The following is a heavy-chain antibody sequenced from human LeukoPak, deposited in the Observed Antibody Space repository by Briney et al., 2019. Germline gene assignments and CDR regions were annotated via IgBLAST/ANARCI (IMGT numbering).Heavy chain of an antibody. J-gene: IGHJ4*02. CDR3: ARDYCGGDCYSFDY. D-gene: IGHD2-21*02. CDR2: IWYDGSNK. Sequence: GRSLRLSCAASGFTFSSYGMHWVRQAPGKGLEWVAVIWYDGSNKYYADSVKGRFTISRDNSKNTLYLQMNSLRAEDTAVYYCARDYCGGDCYSFDYWGQGTLVTASS. CDR1: GFTFSSYG. V-gene: IGHV3-33*01.